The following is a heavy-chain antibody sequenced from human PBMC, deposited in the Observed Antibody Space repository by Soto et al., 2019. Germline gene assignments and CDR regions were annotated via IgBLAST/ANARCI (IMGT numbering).Heavy chain of an antibody. CDR3: ARAAGYSGYDWFDS. Sequence: SETLSLTCTVSGGSISSGGYYWSWVRQHPGKGLEWIVYIYYSGSTFYNPSLKSRVTMSVDTSKNQFSLKLSSVTAADTAVYYCARAAGYSGYDWFDSWGQGTLVTVSS. V-gene: IGHV4-31*03. D-gene: IGHD5-12*01. CDR1: GGSISSGGYY. CDR2: IYYSGST. J-gene: IGHJ5*01.